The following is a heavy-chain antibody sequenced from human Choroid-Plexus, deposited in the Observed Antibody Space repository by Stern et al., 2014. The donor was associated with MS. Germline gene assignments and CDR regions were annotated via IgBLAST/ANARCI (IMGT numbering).Heavy chain of an antibody. V-gene: IGHV3-30*18. D-gene: IGHD2/OR15-2a*01. CDR1: GFTFGSGA. Sequence: QVQLVQSGGGVVQPGRPLRLSGVASGFTFGSGARHWVRQAPGKGLEWGAGVSYDGSNKYYADSVKGRFTISRDNSQNTLYMQMSSLRPEDTAVYYCAKDRQYLTYFFDHWGQGSLVTVSS. J-gene: IGHJ5*02. CDR2: VSYDGSNK. CDR3: AKDRQYLTYFFDH.